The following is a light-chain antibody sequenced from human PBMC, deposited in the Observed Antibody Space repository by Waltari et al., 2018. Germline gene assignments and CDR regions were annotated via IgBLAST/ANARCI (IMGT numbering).Light chain of an antibody. CDR3: CSYAGSSPSVV. CDR1: SSTVGSYNL. Sequence: QSALTQPASVSGSPGQSITISCTGTSSTVGSYNLVSWYQHHPGNAPKVMIYEGSERPSGVSNRFSGSKSGNTASLTISGLQAEDEADYYCCSYAGSSPSVVFGGGTKLTVL. J-gene: IGLJ2*01. CDR2: EGS. V-gene: IGLV2-23*01.